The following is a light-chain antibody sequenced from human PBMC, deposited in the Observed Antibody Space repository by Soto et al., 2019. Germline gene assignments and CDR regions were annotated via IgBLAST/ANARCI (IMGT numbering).Light chain of an antibody. CDR2: DAS. CDR3: QQRSKWPIT. J-gene: IGKJ5*01. CDR1: QSVSTY. V-gene: IGKV3-11*01. Sequence: DSVLTQSPGTLSLSPGERATLSCRASQSVSTYLAWYQQKPGQAPRLFIYDASNRATGIPARFSGSGSGTDFTLTISSLEPEDFAVYYCQQRSKWPITFGQGTRLEI.